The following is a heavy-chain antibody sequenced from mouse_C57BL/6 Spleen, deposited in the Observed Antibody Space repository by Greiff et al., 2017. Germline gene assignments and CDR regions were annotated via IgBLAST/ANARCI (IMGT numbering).Heavy chain of an antibody. CDR2: IYPRSGNT. V-gene: IGHV1-81*01. CDR3: ARPGDIYYGNYTFDY. CDR1: GYTFTSYG. Sequence: QVQLQQSGAELARPGASVKLSCKASGYTFTSYGISWVKQRTGQGLEWIGEIYPRSGNTYYNEKFKGKATLTADKSSSTAYMELRSLTSEDSAVYFCARPGDIYYGNYTFDYWGQGTTLTVSS. J-gene: IGHJ2*01. D-gene: IGHD2-1*01.